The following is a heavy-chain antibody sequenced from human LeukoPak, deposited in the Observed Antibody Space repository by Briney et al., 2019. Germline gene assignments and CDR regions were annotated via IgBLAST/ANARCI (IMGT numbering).Heavy chain of an antibody. V-gene: IGHV4-38-2*01. CDR2: IYHSGST. Sequence: SETLSLTCAVSGYSISSGYYCGWIRQPPGKGLEWIGIIYHSGSTYYNPSLKSRVTISVDTSKNQFSLKLSSVTAADTAVYYCARMRCSSTSCYTNYDYYYMDVWGKGTTVTVSS. D-gene: IGHD2-2*02. J-gene: IGHJ6*03. CDR1: GYSISSGYY. CDR3: ARMRCSSTSCYTNYDYYYMDV.